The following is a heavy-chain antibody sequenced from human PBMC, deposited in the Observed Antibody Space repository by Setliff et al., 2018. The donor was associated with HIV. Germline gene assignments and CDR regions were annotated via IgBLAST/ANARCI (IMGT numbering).Heavy chain of an antibody. J-gene: IGHJ4*02. D-gene: IGHD3-22*01. V-gene: IGHV4-4*08. CDR2: IYTSGST. CDR1: GGSMSTYY. CDR3: LRAEDTAVYYCARVYGRGYFDTSGYFDY. Sequence: SETLSLTCTVSGGSMSTYYWSWIRQPPGKGLEWIGYIYTSGSTNYNPSLKSRVKISVDSVKGRFTVSRDNSKSTLYLHMNSLRAEDTAVYYCARVYGRGYFDTSGYFDYWGQGTPVTVSS.